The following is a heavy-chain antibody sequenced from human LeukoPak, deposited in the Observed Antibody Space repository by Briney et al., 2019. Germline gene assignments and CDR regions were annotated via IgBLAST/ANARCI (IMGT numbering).Heavy chain of an antibody. CDR3: AREGTYYYDSSGYLGPDY. D-gene: IGHD3-22*01. J-gene: IGHJ4*02. Sequence: PGESLRLSCAASGFTFSSYAMSWVRQAPGQGLEWMGWIGAYNGNTNYAQKLQGRVTMTTDTSTSTAYMELRSLRSDDTAVYYCAREGTYYYDSSGYLGPDYWGQGTLVTVSS. V-gene: IGHV1-18*01. CDR1: GFTFSSYA. CDR2: IGAYNGNT.